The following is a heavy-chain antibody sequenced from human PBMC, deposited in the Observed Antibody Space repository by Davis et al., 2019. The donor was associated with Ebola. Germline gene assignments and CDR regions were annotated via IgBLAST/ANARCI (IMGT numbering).Heavy chain of an antibody. CDR1: RGTFSSYS. CDR3: ARGSAVVGAVDEPNYYYGMDV. V-gene: IGHV1-69*13. J-gene: IGHJ6*02. D-gene: IGHD6-19*01. Sequence: SVPVPCQASRGTFSSYSIIWVRQAPGQGREWMGGIIPIFGTANYPQKFQGRVTITADDATSAAYMELSSLRSEDPAVYYCARGSAVVGAVDEPNYYYGMDVWGQGTTVTVSS. CDR2: IIPIFGTA.